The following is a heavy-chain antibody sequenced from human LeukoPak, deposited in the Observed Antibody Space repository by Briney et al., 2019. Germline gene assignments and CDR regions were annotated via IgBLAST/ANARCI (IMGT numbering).Heavy chain of an antibody. CDR1: GGSFSGYY. V-gene: IGHV4-34*01. Sequence: SETLSLTCAVYGGSFSGYYWSWVRQPPGKGLEWIGEINHSGSTNYNPSLKSRVTISVDTSKNQFSLKLSSVTAADTAVYYCAREVLRSGWYGGAFDYWGQGTLVTVST. CDR2: INHSGST. J-gene: IGHJ4*02. CDR3: AREVLRSGWYGGAFDY. D-gene: IGHD6-19*01.